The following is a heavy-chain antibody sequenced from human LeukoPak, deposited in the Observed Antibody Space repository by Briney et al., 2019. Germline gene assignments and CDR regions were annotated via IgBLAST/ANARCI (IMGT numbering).Heavy chain of an antibody. J-gene: IGHJ4*02. V-gene: IGHV4-34*01. D-gene: IGHD6-13*01. CDR2: INHSGST. CDR1: AGSFSGYY. Sequence: PSETLSLTCAVYAGSFSGYYWSWIRQPPGKGLEWIGEINHSGSTNCNPSLKSRVTISVDTSKNQFSLKLSSVTAADTAVYYCARVKGSSSSRDWGQGTLVTVSS. CDR3: ARVKGSSSSRD.